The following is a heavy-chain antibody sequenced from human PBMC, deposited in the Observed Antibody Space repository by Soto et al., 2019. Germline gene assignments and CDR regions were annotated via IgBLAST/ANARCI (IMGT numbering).Heavy chain of an antibody. D-gene: IGHD5-12*01. V-gene: IGHV1-18*04. CDR2: ISTYNGDT. Sequence: ASVKVSCKASGYTFTGYYMYWVRQAPGQGLEWMGWISTYNGDTNYAQTFQGRVTMTTDTSTSTVHMEVRSLRSDDTAVYYCAREGVAPYYYYGMDVWGQGTPVTVSS. CDR1: GYTFTGYY. J-gene: IGHJ6*02. CDR3: AREGVAPYYYYGMDV.